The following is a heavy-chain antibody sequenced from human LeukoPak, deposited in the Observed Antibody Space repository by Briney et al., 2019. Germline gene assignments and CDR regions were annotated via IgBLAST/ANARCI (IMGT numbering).Heavy chain of an antibody. Sequence: PGGSLRLSCEASGFTFSSYAMSWVRQAPGKGLEWVSVIYSGGSTYYADSVKGRFTISRDNSKNTLYLQMNSLRAEDTAVYYCARGDGYNSYYFDYWGQGTLVTVSS. J-gene: IGHJ4*02. CDR3: ARGDGYNSYYFDY. D-gene: IGHD5-24*01. CDR2: IYSGGST. V-gene: IGHV3-53*01. CDR1: GFTFSSYA.